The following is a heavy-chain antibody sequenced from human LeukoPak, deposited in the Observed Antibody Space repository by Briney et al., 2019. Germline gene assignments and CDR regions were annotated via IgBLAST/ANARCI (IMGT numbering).Heavy chain of an antibody. Sequence: PGGSLRLSCAASGFTFDDYAMHWVRQAPGKGLEWVSGISWNSGSIGYADSVKGRFTISRDNAKNSLYLQMNSLRAEDTALYYCAKDIHYYDSSGYNDYWGQGTLVTVSS. CDR2: ISWNSGSI. J-gene: IGHJ4*02. V-gene: IGHV3-9*01. CDR3: AKDIHYYDSSGYNDY. D-gene: IGHD3-22*01. CDR1: GFTFDDYA.